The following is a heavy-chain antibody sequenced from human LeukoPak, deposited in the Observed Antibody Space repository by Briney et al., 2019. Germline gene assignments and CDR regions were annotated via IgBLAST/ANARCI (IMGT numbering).Heavy chain of an antibody. CDR1: GGSLSSYY. D-gene: IGHD6-19*01. V-gene: IGHV4-59*08. Sequence: SETLSLTCTVSGGSLSSYYWTWTRQPPGKGLEWFGYIYYSGSTNYNPSLKSRVTISVDTSKNQFSLNLRSVTAADTAVYYCARQGSGFNWFDPWGQGTLVTVSS. CDR3: ARQGSGFNWFDP. CDR2: IYYSGST. J-gene: IGHJ5*02.